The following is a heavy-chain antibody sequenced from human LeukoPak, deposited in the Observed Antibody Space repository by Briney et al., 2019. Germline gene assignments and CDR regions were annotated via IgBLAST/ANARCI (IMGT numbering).Heavy chain of an antibody. Sequence: GGSLRLSCAASGFTFSSYGMHWVRQAPGKGLEWVAVIWYDGSNKYYADSVKGRFTISRDNSKSTLYLQMNSLRAEDTAVYYCARELAAAGTEALGYWGQGTLVTVSS. J-gene: IGHJ4*02. CDR3: ARELAAAGTEALGY. V-gene: IGHV3-33*08. CDR2: IWYDGSNK. D-gene: IGHD6-13*01. CDR1: GFTFSSYG.